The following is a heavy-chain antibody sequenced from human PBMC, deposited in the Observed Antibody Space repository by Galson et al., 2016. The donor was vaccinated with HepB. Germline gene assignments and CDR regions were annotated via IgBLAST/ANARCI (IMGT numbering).Heavy chain of an antibody. CDR2: IYPADSDT. J-gene: IGHJ2*01. Sequence: QSGAEVKKPGESLKISCQASGYKFSDYWIAWVRQMPGKGLEWMGIIYPADSDTRYSPSFQGQVTMSADKSISTAYLQWSSLKASDSAMYYCARRTRDGRAYGGYYWHRHLWGRGTVVTVSS. V-gene: IGHV5-51*01. CDR1: GYKFSDYW. D-gene: IGHD3-22*01. CDR3: ARRTRDGRAYGGYYWHRHL.